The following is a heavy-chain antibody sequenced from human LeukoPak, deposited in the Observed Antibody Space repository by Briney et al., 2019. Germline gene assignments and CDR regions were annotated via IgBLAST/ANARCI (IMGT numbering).Heavy chain of an antibody. CDR1: GFTFSSYD. D-gene: IGHD5-18*01. J-gene: IGHJ4*02. V-gene: IGHV3-23*01. CDR3: ARELYSYGY. Sequence: GRSLRLSCATTGFTFSSYDMSWVRQAPGKGLEWVSAISGSGGSTYYADSVKGRFTISRDNSKNTLYLQMNSLRAEDTAVYYCARELYSYGYWGQGTLVTVSS. CDR2: ISGSGGST.